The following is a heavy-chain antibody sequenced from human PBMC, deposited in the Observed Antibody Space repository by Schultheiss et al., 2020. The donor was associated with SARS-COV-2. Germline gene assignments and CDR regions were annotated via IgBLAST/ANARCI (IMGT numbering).Heavy chain of an antibody. J-gene: IGHJ6*02. CDR2: ISSSSSYI. CDR1: GLTFDNYI. Sequence: GGSLRLSCAASGLTFDNYIMNWVRQAPGKGLQWVSSISSSSSYIYYADSVKGRFAVSRDNSKNTLYLQMNSLRDEDTAIYYCARDRNWEVGAMGVWGQGTTVTVSS. V-gene: IGHV3-21*04. CDR3: ARDRNWEVGAMGV. D-gene: IGHD1-26*01.